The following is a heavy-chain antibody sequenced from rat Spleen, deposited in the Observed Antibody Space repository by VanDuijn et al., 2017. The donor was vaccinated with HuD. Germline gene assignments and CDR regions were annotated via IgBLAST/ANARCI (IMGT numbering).Heavy chain of an antibody. D-gene: IGHD1-1*01. CDR2: INYEGSKT. CDR1: GFIFSDYG. Sequence: EVQLVESGGGLIQPGRSLKLSCAASGFIFSDYGMAWVRQAPKKGLEWVATINYEGSKTYHRDSVKGRFTISRDNAKSTLFLQMDSLRSEDTATYYCARSLQWWFAYWGQGTLVTVSS. CDR3: ARSLQWWFAY. J-gene: IGHJ3*01. V-gene: IGHV5-17*01.